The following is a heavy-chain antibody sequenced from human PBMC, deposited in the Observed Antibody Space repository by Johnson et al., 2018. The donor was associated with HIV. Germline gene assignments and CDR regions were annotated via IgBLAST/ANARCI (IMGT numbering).Heavy chain of an antibody. CDR3: ARDPDI. J-gene: IGHJ3*02. V-gene: IGHV3-NL1*01. CDR2: IYSGGNT. CDR1: RFTFSSYG. Sequence: QVQLVESGGGLVQPGGSLRLSCAASRFTFSSYGMHWVRQAPGKGLEWVSVIYSGGNTYYADSVKGRFTISRDNSKNTLYLQMNSLRAEDTAVYYCARDPDIWGQGTMVTVSS.